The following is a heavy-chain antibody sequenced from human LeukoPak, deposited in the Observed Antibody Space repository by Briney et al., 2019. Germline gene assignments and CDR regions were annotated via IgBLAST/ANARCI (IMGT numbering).Heavy chain of an antibody. D-gene: IGHD3-22*01. CDR3: AKGESAYDSSFDY. J-gene: IGHJ4*02. CDR2: ISSSGSTI. Sequence: GGSLRLSCAASGFTFSDYYMSWIRQAPGKGLEWVSYISSSGSTIYYADSVKGRFTISRDNAKNTLYLQMNSLRAEDTAVYYCAKGESAYDSSFDYWGQGTLVTVSS. CDR1: GFTFSDYY. V-gene: IGHV3-11*01.